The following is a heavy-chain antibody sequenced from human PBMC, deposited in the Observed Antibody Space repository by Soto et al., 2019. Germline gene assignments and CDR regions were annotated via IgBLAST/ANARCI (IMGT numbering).Heavy chain of an antibody. J-gene: IGHJ6*02. D-gene: IGHD6-13*01. CDR3: VKGASYSSSWYGPDYYYYGMDV. CDR1: GFTFSSYA. V-gene: IGHV3-64D*08. CDR2: ISSNGGST. Sequence: GGSLRLSCSASGFTFSSYAMHWVRQAPGKGLEYVSAISSNGGSTYYADSVKGRFTISRDNSKNTLYLQMSSLRAEDTAVYYCVKGASYSSSWYGPDYYYYGMDVWGQGTTVTVSS.